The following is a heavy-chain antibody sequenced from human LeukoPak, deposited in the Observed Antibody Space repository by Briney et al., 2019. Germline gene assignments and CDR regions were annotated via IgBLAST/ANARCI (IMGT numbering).Heavy chain of an antibody. V-gene: IGHV4-34*01. CDR2: IYHSGST. J-gene: IGHJ4*02. CDR1: GGSFSGYY. CDR3: ARVRNWNYLFDY. D-gene: IGHD1-7*01. Sequence: RASETLSLTCAVYGGSFSGYYWSWIRQPPGKGLEWIGYIYHSGSTYYNPSLKSRVTISVDRSKNQFSLKLSSVTAADTAVYYCARVRNWNYLFDYWGQGTLVTVSS.